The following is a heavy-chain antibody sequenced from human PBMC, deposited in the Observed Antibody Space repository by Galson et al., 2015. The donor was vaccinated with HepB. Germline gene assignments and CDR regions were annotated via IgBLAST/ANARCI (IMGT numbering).Heavy chain of an antibody. D-gene: IGHD1-1*01. J-gene: IGHJ6*02. CDR2: ISYDGSNK. CDR1: GFTFSSYA. V-gene: IGHV3-30-3*01. Sequence: SLRLSCAASGFTFSSYAMHWVRQAPGKGLEWVAVISYDGSNKYYADSVKGRFTISRDNSKNTLYLQMNSLRAEDTAVYYCARDKRARIRGYYGMDVWGQGTTVTVSS. CDR3: ARDKRARIRGYYGMDV.